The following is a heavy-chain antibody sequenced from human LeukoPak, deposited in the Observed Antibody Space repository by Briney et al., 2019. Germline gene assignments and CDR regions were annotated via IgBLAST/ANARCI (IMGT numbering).Heavy chain of an antibody. V-gene: IGHV4-59*01. Sequence: SETLSLICTVSGGSISSYYWSWIRPPPGKGLEWIGYIYYSGSTNYNPSLKSRVTISVDTSKNQFSLKLSSVTAADTAVYYCARSGVRYSSSWYLVYWGQGTLVTVSS. D-gene: IGHD6-13*01. CDR1: GGSISSYY. CDR2: IYYSGST. J-gene: IGHJ4*02. CDR3: ARSGVRYSSSWYLVY.